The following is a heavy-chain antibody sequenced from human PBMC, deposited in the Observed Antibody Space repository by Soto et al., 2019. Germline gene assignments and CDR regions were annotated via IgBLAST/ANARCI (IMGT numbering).Heavy chain of an antibody. CDR2: IHYSGVT. D-gene: IGHD3-16*01. CDR3: ARDRAEGTSSTPAGDMDV. CDR1: GGSIRTHY. J-gene: IGHJ6*02. Sequence: QVQLQESGPGRVEPSETLSLTCSVSGGSIRTHYWNWIRQPPGGGLEWIAYIHYSGVTNYSPSLRGRVSISIDRSKNEFSLKVSSVTAADTAVYYCARDRAEGTSSTPAGDMDVWGLGTTVTVSS. V-gene: IGHV4-59*11.